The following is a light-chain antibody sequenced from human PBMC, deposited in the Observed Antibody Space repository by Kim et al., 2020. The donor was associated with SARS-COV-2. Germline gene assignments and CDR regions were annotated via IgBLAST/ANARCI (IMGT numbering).Light chain of an antibody. CDR2: DND. CDR3: GAWDSSLSVWL. CDR1: SSNIGKNF. Sequence: GQKVTISCSGRSSNIGKNFIFWYQQVPGTAPKLLIYDNDKRPSGIPDRFSGSKSGTSATLGITGLQTGDEADYYCGAWDSSLSVWLFGGGTQLTVL. V-gene: IGLV1-51*01. J-gene: IGLJ3*02.